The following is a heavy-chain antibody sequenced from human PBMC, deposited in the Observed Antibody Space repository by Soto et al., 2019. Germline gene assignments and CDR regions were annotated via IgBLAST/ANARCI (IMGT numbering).Heavy chain of an antibody. CDR1: GLAFSSYS. J-gene: IGHJ4*02. D-gene: IGHD5-12*01. Sequence: GGSLRLSCAASGLAFSSYSMHWVRQAPGKGLEWVAVITYDGSNKYYAESVKGRFTISRDDSKNTVYLQMNSLRAEDTAVYYCAKDHSGFDPAYYFDYWGQGTLVTV. V-gene: IGHV3-30*18. CDR2: ITYDGSNK. CDR3: AKDHSGFDPAYYFDY.